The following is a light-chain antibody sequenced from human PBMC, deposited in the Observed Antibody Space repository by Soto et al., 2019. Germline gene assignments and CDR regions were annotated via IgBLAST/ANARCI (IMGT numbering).Light chain of an antibody. CDR3: QQRSNWPPRIT. J-gene: IGKJ5*01. CDR2: GAS. CDR1: QSVSSSY. V-gene: IGKV3D-20*02. Sequence: EIVLTQSPVTLSLSPGERATLSCRASQSVSSSYLAWYQQKPGQAPRLLIYGASTRATGIPARFSGSGSGTDFTLTISSLEPEDFAVYYCQQRSNWPPRITFGQGTRLEIK.